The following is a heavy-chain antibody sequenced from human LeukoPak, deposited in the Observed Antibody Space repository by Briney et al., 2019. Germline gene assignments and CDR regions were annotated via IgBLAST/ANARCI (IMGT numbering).Heavy chain of an antibody. V-gene: IGHV3-30-3*01. CDR2: ISYDGSNK. Sequence: PGRSLRLSCAASGFTFSSYAMHWVRQAPGKGLEWVAVISYDGSNKYYADSVKGRFTISRDNSKNTLYLQMNSLRAEDTAVYYCAKDVRGYWYFDLWGRGTLVTVSS. CDR3: AKDVRGYWYFDL. CDR1: GFTFSSYA. J-gene: IGHJ2*01.